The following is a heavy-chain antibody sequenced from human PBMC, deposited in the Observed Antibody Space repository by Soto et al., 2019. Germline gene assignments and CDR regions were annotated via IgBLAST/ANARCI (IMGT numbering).Heavy chain of an antibody. D-gene: IGHD4-4*01. Sequence: PGGSLRLSCAASGFTFSSYAMSWVRQAPGKGLEWVSAISGSGGSTYYADSVKGRFTISRDNSKNTLYLQMSSLRAEDTAVYYCARDNYSNYAPDYWGQGTLVTVSS. J-gene: IGHJ4*02. CDR1: GFTFSSYA. CDR3: ARDNYSNYAPDY. CDR2: ISGSGGST. V-gene: IGHV3-23*01.